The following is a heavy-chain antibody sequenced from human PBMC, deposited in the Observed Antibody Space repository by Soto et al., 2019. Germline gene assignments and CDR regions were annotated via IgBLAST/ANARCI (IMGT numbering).Heavy chain of an antibody. CDR3: ASLYSSLSLFYYYGMDV. V-gene: IGHV3-48*03. J-gene: IGHJ6*02. CDR2: ISSSGSTI. Sequence: PGGSLRLSCAASGFTFSSYEMNWVRQAPGKGLEWVSYISSSGSTIYYADSVKGRFTISRDNAKNSLYLQMNSLRAEDTAVYYCASLYSSLSLFYYYGMDVWGQGTTVTVSS. D-gene: IGHD6-6*01. CDR1: GFTFSSYE.